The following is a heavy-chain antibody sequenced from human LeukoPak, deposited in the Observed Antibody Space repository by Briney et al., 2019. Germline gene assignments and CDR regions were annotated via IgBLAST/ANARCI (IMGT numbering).Heavy chain of an antibody. CDR1: GFTFSSYS. V-gene: IGHV3-33*08. CDR2: IWYDGSNK. CDR3: AREERVATTTIDY. Sequence: GGSLRLSCAASGFTFSSYSMNWVRQAPGKGLEWVAVIWYDGSNKYYADSVKGRFTISRDNSKNTLYLQMNSLRAEDTAVYYCAREERVATTTIDYWGQGTMVTVSS. D-gene: IGHD5-12*01. J-gene: IGHJ4*02.